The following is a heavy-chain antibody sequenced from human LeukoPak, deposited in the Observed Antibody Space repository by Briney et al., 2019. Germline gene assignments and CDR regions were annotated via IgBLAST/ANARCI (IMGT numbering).Heavy chain of an antibody. Sequence: GGSLRLSCAASGFSVRSTYMSWVRQAPGKGLEWVSVIYTDDNTYYADSVNGRFTISRDNSKNTLYLQMNSLRAEDTAFYYCARGYMNWVSAPDYWGQGTLVSVSS. CDR1: GFSVRSTY. V-gene: IGHV3-53*01. CDR3: ARGYMNWVSAPDY. J-gene: IGHJ4*02. CDR2: IYTDDNT. D-gene: IGHD1-1*01.